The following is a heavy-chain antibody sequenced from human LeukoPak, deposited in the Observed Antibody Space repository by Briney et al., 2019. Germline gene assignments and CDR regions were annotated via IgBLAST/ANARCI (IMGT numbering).Heavy chain of an antibody. CDR2: INQDGSAT. J-gene: IGHJ4*02. D-gene: IGHD1-26*01. Sequence: GGSLRLSCAASGFTFSTYWLSWVRQAPGKGLEWVANINQDGSATNYVDSAKGRFIVSRDNAKNSVFLQMSSLRAEDTAVYYCAIAAGWEQAYWGQGTLVTVSS. CDR1: GFTFSTYW. V-gene: IGHV3-7*01. CDR3: AIAAGWEQAY.